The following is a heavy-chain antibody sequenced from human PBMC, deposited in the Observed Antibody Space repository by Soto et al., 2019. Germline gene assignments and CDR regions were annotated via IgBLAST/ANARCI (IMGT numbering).Heavy chain of an antibody. Sequence: ASVKGSCKASGGTFSSYAISWVRQAPGQGLEWMGWISAYNGNTNYAQKLQGRVTMTTDTSTSTAYMELRSLRSDDTAVYYCARDRGYNYGTRFDYWGQGTLVTVSS. CDR1: GGTFSSYA. CDR2: ISAYNGNT. J-gene: IGHJ4*02. V-gene: IGHV1-18*01. D-gene: IGHD5-18*01. CDR3: ARDRGYNYGTRFDY.